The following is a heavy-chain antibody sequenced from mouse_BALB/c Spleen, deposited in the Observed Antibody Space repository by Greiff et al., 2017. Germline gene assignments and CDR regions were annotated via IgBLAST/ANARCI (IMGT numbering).Heavy chain of an antibody. D-gene: IGHD6-1*01. CDR1: GFTFTSYW. CDR2: IYPADSGT. V-gene: IGHV1-74*01. J-gene: IGHJ4*01. CDR3: ARGLWDKNYALDD. Sequence: QVQLKQSGAELVKPGASVKLSCKASGFTFTSYWMNWVKQRPGQGLEWIGMIYPADSGTRSNQKFKDKATLTVDKSSSTAYMQLSSLTAEDSAVYYGARGLWDKNYALDDWGQGTSVTVSS.